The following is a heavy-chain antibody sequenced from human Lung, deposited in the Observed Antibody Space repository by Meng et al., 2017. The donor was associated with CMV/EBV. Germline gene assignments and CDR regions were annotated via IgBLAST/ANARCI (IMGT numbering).Heavy chain of an antibody. CDR1: GYTFTGYY. J-gene: IGHJ6*02. CDR3: ARDGLARTQQLGPYGMDV. Sequence: ASVKVSCKASGYTFTGYYMHWVRQAPGQGLEWMGWINPNSGGTNYAQKFQGRVTMTRDTSISTAYMELSRVKSDDTAVYYCARDGLARTQQLGPYGMDVWXQETTVXVSS. V-gene: IGHV1-2*02. CDR2: INPNSGGT. D-gene: IGHD6-13*01.